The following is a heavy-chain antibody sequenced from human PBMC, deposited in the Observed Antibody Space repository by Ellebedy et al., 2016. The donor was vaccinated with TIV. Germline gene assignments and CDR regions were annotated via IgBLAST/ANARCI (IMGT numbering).Heavy chain of an antibody. CDR2: INPNSGGT. J-gene: IGHJ6*02. Sequence: AASVKVSCKASGYTFTGYYMHWVRQAPGQGLEWMGWINPNSGGTNYAQKFQGRVTMTRDTSISTAYMELSRLRSDDTAVYYCARDREIQVRLESQDYYGMGVWGQGTTVTVSS. V-gene: IGHV1-2*02. D-gene: IGHD5-18*01. CDR3: ARDREIQVRLESQDYYGMGV. CDR1: GYTFTGYY.